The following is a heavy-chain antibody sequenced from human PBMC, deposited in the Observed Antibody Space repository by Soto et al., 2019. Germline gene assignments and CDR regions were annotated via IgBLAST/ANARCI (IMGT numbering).Heavy chain of an antibody. CDR3: ARRFYSSSWFRDAFDI. D-gene: IGHD6-13*01. Sequence: GESLKISCKGSGYSFTSYWIGWVRQMPGKGLEWMGVIYPGDSDTRYSPSFQGQVTISADKSISTAYLQWSSLKASDTAMYYCARRFYSSSWFRDAFDIWGQGTMVTVPS. CDR2: IYPGDSDT. J-gene: IGHJ3*02. V-gene: IGHV5-51*01. CDR1: GYSFTSYW.